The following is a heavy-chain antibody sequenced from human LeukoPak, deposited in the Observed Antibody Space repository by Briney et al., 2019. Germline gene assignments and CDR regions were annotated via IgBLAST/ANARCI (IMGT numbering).Heavy chain of an antibody. J-gene: IGHJ4*02. CDR1: GFTFSNYG. V-gene: IGHV3-30*02. D-gene: IGHD1-26*01. CDR3: ARALWEQRRSAYFDY. CDR2: IRYDGKNK. Sequence: GGSLRLSCGGSGFTFSNYGMLWVRQAPGKGLEGVAFIRYDGKNKLYADSMKGRFTISRDNSKNTLYLHINSLRGEDTAVYYCARALWEQRRSAYFDYWGQGTLVIVSS.